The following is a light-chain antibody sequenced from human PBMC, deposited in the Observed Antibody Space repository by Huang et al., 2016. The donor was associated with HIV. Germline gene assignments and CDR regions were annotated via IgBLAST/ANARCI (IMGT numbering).Light chain of an antibody. CDR3: QQYDNWPPGLT. Sequence: EIVMTQSPATLSVSPGGGATLSCRASQNVRSNLAWYQQTPGQAPRLLIYDTPTRAAGVPARFSGIGSVTEFTLTISGLQSEDFAVYYCQQYDNWPPGLTFGGGTKVEI. CDR2: DTP. V-gene: IGKV3D-15*01. CDR1: QNVRSN. J-gene: IGKJ4*01.